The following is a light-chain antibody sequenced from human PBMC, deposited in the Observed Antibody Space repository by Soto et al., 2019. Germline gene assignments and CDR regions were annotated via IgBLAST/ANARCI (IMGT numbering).Light chain of an antibody. Sequence: QSALTQSASVSGSPGQSITISCTGTSSDVGSYNLVSWYQQHPGKAPKLMIYEGSKRPSGVSNRFSGSKSGNTASLTISGLQAEDEADYFCRSYAGSSTFVFGTGTKLTVL. CDR3: RSYAGSSTFV. CDR1: SSDVGSYNL. CDR2: EGS. J-gene: IGLJ1*01. V-gene: IGLV2-23*01.